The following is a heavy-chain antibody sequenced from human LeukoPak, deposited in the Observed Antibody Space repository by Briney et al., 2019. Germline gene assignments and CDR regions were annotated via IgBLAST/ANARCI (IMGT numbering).Heavy chain of an antibody. J-gene: IGHJ2*01. Sequence: GASVKVSCKASGYTLTSYYMHWVRQAPGQGLEWMGIINPSGGSTSYAQKFQGRVTMTRDTSTSTVYMELSSLRSEDTAVYYCARDPRYCSGGSCYPFWYFDLWGRGTLVTVSS. CDR1: GYTLTSYY. CDR2: INPSGGST. V-gene: IGHV1-46*01. CDR3: ARDPRYCSGGSCYPFWYFDL. D-gene: IGHD2-15*01.